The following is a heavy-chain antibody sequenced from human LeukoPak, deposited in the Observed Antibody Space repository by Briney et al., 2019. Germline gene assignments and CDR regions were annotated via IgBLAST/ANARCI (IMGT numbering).Heavy chain of an antibody. V-gene: IGHV1-2*06. CDR3: ARGYCSGGTCYLVENWLDP. CDR1: GYTLTAYY. J-gene: IGHJ5*02. D-gene: IGHD2-15*01. Sequence: EASVKVSCKASGYTLTAYYIYWVRQAPRQGLEWMGRINPNSGGTDYAQNFQGRVTMTRDTSISTAYMELSRLRSDDTAVYYCARGYCSGGTCYLVENWLDPWGQGTLVTVSS. CDR2: INPNSGGT.